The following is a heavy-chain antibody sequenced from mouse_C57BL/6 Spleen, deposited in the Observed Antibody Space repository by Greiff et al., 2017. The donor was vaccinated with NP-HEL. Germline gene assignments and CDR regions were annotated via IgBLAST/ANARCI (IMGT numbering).Heavy chain of an antibody. Sequence: VKLLESGAELVKPGASVKISCKASGYAFSSYWMNWVKQRPGKGLEWIGQIYPGDGDTNYNGKFKGKATLTADKSSSTAYMQLSSLTSEDSAVYFGARSYGSSYGWYFDVWGTGTTVTVSS. V-gene: IGHV1-80*01. CDR1: GYAFSSYW. J-gene: IGHJ1*03. D-gene: IGHD1-1*01. CDR3: ARSYGSSYGWYFDV. CDR2: IYPGDGDT.